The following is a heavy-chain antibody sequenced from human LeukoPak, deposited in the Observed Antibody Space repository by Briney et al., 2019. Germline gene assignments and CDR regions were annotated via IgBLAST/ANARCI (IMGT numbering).Heavy chain of an antibody. Sequence: SVKVSCKASGGTFSSYAINWVRQAPGQGLEWMGGIIPIFGTANYAQKFQGRVTITADESTSTAYMELSSLRSEDTAVYYCARDPPTSDGDSTNFDYWGQGTLVTVSS. CDR3: ARDPPTSDGDSTNFDY. V-gene: IGHV1-69*13. D-gene: IGHD4-17*01. CDR1: GGTFSSYA. CDR2: IIPIFGTA. J-gene: IGHJ4*02.